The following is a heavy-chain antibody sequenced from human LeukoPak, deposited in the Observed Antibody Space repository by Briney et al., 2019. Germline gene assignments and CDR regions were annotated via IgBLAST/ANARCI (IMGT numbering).Heavy chain of an antibody. CDR3: ARWGLVVPAAVFPDI. J-gene: IGHJ3*02. D-gene: IGHD2-2*01. V-gene: IGHV1-18*01. Sequence: ASVKVSCKAPGSTLTNNGASWVRQAPGQGLEWMGWISAYNGDTNYAQKLQGRVTMTTDTSTSTAYMELSSLGSDDTAVYYCARWGLVVPAAVFPDIWGEGTMVTVSS. CDR2: ISAYNGDT. CDR1: GSTLTNNG.